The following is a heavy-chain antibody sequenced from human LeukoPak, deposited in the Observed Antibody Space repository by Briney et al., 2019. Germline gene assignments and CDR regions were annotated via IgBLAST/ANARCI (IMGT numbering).Heavy chain of an antibody. D-gene: IGHD6-13*01. CDR3: AREGSSSWSPLGY. J-gene: IGHJ4*02. CDR2: IIPILGIA. V-gene: IGHV1-69*04. Sequence: SVKVSCKASGGTFSSYAISWVRQAPGQGLEWMGRIIPILGIANYAQKFQGRVTITADKSTSTAYMELSSLRSEDTAVYYCAREGSSSWSPLGYWGQGTLVTVSS. CDR1: GGTFSSYA.